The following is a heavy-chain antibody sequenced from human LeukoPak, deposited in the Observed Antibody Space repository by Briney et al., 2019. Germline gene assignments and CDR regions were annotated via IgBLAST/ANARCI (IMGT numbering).Heavy chain of an antibody. D-gene: IGHD3-10*01. Sequence: ASVKVSCKASGYTFTSYDVNWVRQATGQGLEWMGWRNPNSGNTGYAQKFQGRVTIITNTSISTAYMELSSLRSGDTAIYYCARGGDTGAFDIWGQGTMVTVSS. CDR3: ARGGDTGAFDI. V-gene: IGHV1-8*03. CDR2: RNPNSGNT. CDR1: GYTFTSYD. J-gene: IGHJ3*02.